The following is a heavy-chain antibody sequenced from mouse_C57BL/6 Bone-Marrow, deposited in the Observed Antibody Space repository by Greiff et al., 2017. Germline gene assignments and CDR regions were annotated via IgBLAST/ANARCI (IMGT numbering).Heavy chain of an antibody. V-gene: IGHV1-20*01. CDR3: ARGRQWLLLFAD. CDR2: INPYNGDT. D-gene: IGHD2-3*01. Sequence: EVQLQQPGPELVKPGDSVKISCKASGYSFTGYFMNWVMQSHGKSLEWIGRINPYNGDTFYNQKFKGKATLTVDKSYSTAHMELRSLTSEDSAVYYWARGRQWLLLFADWGTGTLVTVSA. J-gene: IGHJ3*01. CDR1: GYSFTGYF.